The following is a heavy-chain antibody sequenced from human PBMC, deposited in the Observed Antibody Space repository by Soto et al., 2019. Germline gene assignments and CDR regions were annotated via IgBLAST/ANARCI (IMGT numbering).Heavy chain of an antibody. D-gene: IGHD3-22*01. CDR3: ARGGMIVGLDY. V-gene: IGHV3-33*01. CDR1: GFTFSSYG. J-gene: IGHJ4*02. Sequence: GGSLRLSCAASGFTFSSYGMHRVRQAPGKGLEWVAVIWYDGSNKYYADSVKGRFTISRDNSKNTLYLQMNSLRAEDTAVYYCARGGMIVGLDYWGQGTLVTVSS. CDR2: IWYDGSNK.